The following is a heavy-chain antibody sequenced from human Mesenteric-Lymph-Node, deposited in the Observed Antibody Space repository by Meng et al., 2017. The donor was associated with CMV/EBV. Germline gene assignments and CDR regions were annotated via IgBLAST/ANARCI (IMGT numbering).Heavy chain of an antibody. D-gene: IGHD4-23*01. Sequence: QWGGGLLKTSATLALPSAVYGGCFRGYYWSWIRRPTGKGLEWIGEINHSGSTNYNPSLKSRVTISVDTSKNQFSLKLSSVTAADTAVYYCARHQRWLKSEGGFNYWGQGTLVTVSS. V-gene: IGHV4-34*01. CDR3: ARHQRWLKSEGGFNY. J-gene: IGHJ4*02. CDR1: GGCFRGYY. CDR2: INHSGST.